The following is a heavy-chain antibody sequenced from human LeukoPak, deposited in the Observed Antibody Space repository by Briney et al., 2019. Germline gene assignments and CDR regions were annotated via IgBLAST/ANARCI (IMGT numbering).Heavy chain of an antibody. D-gene: IGHD2-2*02. CDR1: NISLTGYY. CDR3: ARRGRYCTGANCYTGYFQH. V-gene: IGHV4-34*01. Sequence: SETLSLTCAVSNISLTGYYWSWIRQSPGKGLEWIGEINHRGSTNYNPSLKSRVTISVDTSKKQFSLSLRSVTAADAAVYYCARRGRYCTGANCYTGYFQHWGQGTLVTVSS. J-gene: IGHJ1*01. CDR2: INHRGST.